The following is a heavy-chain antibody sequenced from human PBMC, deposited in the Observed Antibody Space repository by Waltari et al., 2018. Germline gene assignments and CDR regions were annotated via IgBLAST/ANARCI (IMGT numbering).Heavy chain of an antibody. J-gene: IGHJ1*01. V-gene: IGHV3-30*02. CDR1: GLLFSRFD. CDR2: IRFDGSQK. CDR3: AGDISVSSPSL. Sequence: QVQLVESGGGVVQPGGSLRLACKASGLLFSRFDMHWGRQAPGMGLGGVSVIRFDGSQKYYSESLKGRFTVSRDKSRDTLYLHMKNLESDDTATYFCAGDISVSSPSLWGRGTLVTVSS. D-gene: IGHD3-3*02.